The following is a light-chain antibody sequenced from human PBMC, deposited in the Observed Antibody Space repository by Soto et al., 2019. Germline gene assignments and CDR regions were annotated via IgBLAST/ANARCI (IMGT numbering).Light chain of an antibody. J-gene: IGKJ4*02. CDR1: QSNSSY. CDR2: KAS. CDR3: RVYASLMWA. V-gene: IGKV1-5*03. Sequence: VKDRRTSTSPARQSNSSYLNWYQQKPGKAPKLLIYKASTLKSGVPSRFSGSGCGRDLTLVFGSVLPDDFVSCYWRVYASLMWACGGGTKVDIK.